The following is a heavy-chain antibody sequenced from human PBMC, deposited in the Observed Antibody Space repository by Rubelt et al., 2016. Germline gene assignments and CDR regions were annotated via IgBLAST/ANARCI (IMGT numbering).Heavy chain of an antibody. CDR3: ARRRRYSGSSYWYFDL. J-gene: IGHJ2*01. V-gene: IGHV4-34*01. D-gene: IGHD1-26*01. CDR1: GGSFSGYY. Sequence: QVQLQQWGAGLLKPSETLSLTCAVYGGSFSGYYWSWIRQPPGKGLEWIGEINHSGSTNYNPSLKSRVTISGDTSKNQFSLKLSVVTAADTAVYYCARRRRYSGSSYWYFDLWGRGTLVTVSS. CDR2: INHSGST.